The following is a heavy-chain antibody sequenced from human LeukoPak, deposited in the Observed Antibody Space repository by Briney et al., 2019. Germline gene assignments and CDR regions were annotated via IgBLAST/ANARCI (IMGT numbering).Heavy chain of an antibody. Sequence: PSETLSLTCAVYGGSFSGYYWSWIRKPPGKGLEWIGEINHSGSTNYNPSLKSRVTISVDTSKNQFSLKLSSVTAADTAVYYCARGVRRNTVTLYYFDYWGQGTLVTVSS. CDR1: GGSFSGYY. CDR3: ARGVRRNTVTLYYFDY. D-gene: IGHD4-17*01. CDR2: INHSGST. V-gene: IGHV4-34*01. J-gene: IGHJ4*02.